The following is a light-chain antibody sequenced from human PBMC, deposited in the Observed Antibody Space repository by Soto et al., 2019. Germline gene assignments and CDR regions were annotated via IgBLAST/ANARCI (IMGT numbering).Light chain of an antibody. V-gene: IGKV1-27*01. CDR3: QKYNSAPQT. CDR2: AES. J-gene: IGKJ1*01. Sequence: DLQMTQSPSSLSSSLGDSVTITCRASQGISNYLAWYQQKPGKVPKILIYAESTLQSGVPYRFSGSGSGTDLNLTISRLQPEDVATYYCQKYNSAPQTFGQGTKVDIK. CDR1: QGISNY.